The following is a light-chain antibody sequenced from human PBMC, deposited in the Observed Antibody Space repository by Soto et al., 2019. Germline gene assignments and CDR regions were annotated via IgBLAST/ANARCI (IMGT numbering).Light chain of an antibody. J-gene: IGKJ1*01. V-gene: IGKV3-11*01. CDR3: KQRQNWPWT. CDR1: QSVSSY. CDR2: DTS. Sequence: EIVLTQSPATLSLSPGERATLSCRASQSVSSYLAWYQQKPGQAPRLLIYDTSNRATGIPARFSGSGSGTDFTRTISSLEPEDFAGYYCKQRQNWPWTFGQGTKVEIK.